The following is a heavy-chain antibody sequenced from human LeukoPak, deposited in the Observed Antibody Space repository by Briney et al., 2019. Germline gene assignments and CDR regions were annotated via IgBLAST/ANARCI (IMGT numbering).Heavy chain of an antibody. J-gene: IGHJ4*02. D-gene: IGHD3-9*01. V-gene: IGHV3-23*01. Sequence: GGSLRLSCAASGFTFSSYAMSWVRQAPGKGLEWVSAISGSGGSTYYADSVKGRFTISRDNSKNTLYLQMNSLRAEDTAVYYCAKATYYDILTGLPLLDYWGQGTLVTVSS. CDR3: AKATYYDILTGLPLLDY. CDR2: ISGSGGST. CDR1: GFTFSSYA.